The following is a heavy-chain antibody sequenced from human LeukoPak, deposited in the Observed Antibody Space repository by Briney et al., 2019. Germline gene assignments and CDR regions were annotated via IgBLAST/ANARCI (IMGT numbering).Heavy chain of an antibody. D-gene: IGHD7-27*01. CDR3: ARELGRNAFDI. V-gene: IGHV1-2*02. Sequence: ASVSLSCKASGYTFTDNHMYWIRQAPGQGPECMGWINPNSGGTNYAQKFQGRITMTRDTSISTAYMELSRLTSDDTAIYFCARELGRNAFDIWGQGTMVTVSP. CDR2: INPNSGGT. J-gene: IGHJ3*02. CDR1: GYTFTDNH.